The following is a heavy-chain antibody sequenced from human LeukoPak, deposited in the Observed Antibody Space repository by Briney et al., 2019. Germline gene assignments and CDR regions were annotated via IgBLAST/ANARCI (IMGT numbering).Heavy chain of an antibody. V-gene: IGHV4-59*08. CDR1: GGSISSYY. CDR3: ARRGMVRGAPQAAFDI. CDR2: IYYSGST. Sequence: SETLSLTCTVSGGSISSYYWSWIRQPPGKGLEWIGYIYYSGSTNYNPSLKSRVTISVDTSKNQFSLKLSSVTAADTAVYYCARRGMVRGAPQAAFDIWGQGTMVTVSS. J-gene: IGHJ3*02. D-gene: IGHD3-10*01.